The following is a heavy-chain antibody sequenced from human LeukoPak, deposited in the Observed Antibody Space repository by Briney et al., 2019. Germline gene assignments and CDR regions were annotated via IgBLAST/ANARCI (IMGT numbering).Heavy chain of an antibody. D-gene: IGHD6-13*01. CDR3: ARGRSSWHYYFEY. CDR2: IYYSGST. Sequence: SETLSLTCTVSGGSISSGGYYWSWIRQHPGKGLVWVGYIYYSGSTYYNPSLKSRVIISVDTSKNQFSLRLSSVTAADTAVYYCARGRSSWHYYFEYWGEGTLVTVSS. J-gene: IGHJ4*02. V-gene: IGHV4-31*03. CDR1: GGSISSGGYY.